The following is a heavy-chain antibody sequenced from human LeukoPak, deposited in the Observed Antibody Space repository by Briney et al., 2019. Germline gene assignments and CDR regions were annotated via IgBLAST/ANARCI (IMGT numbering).Heavy chain of an antibody. D-gene: IGHD3-3*01. CDR1: GFTFSRYW. CDR3: ARKYYDFWSGYFPLWY. CDR2: TKQDGSEK. V-gene: IGHV3-7*01. J-gene: IGHJ4*02. Sequence: GGSLRLSCAASGFTFSRYWMSWVRQAPGKGLEWVANTKQDGSEKYYLESVKGRFTISRDNAKNSLNLHMNSLRGEDTAVYYCARKYYDFWSGYFPLWYWGQGTLVTVSS.